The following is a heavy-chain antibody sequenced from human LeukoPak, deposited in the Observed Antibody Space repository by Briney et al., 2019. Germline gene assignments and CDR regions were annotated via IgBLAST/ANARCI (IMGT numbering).Heavy chain of an antibody. CDR1: GFTFSSYA. J-gene: IGHJ4*02. Sequence: PGGSLRLSCSASGFTFSSYAMHWGRQAPGKGLEYVSAISSNGVSTYYADSVKGRFTISRDNSKNTLYLQMSSLGAEDTAVYYCVKDQEDAAAGTDYWGQGTLVTVSS. D-gene: IGHD6-13*01. CDR2: ISSNGVST. V-gene: IGHV3-64D*06. CDR3: VKDQEDAAAGTDY.